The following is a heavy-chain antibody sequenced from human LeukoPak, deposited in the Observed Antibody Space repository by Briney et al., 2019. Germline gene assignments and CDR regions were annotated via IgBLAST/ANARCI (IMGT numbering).Heavy chain of an antibody. CDR3: ARGDRLLWFGELLYQFDY. CDR2: INPNSGGT. V-gene: IGHV1-2*02. D-gene: IGHD3-10*01. CDR1: GYTFTGYY. J-gene: IGHJ4*02. Sequence: ASVKVSCKASGYTFTGYYMHWVRQAPGQGLEWMGWINPNSGGTNYAQKFQGRVTMTRDTSISTAYMELSRLRSDDTAVYYSARGDRLLWFGELLYQFDYWGQGTLVTVSS.